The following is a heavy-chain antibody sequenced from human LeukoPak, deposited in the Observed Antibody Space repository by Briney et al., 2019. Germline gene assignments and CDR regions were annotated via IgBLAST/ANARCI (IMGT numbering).Heavy chain of an antibody. D-gene: IGHD5-18*01. CDR3: ASLEDTAMDHYFDY. J-gene: IGHJ4*02. CDR2: IYYSGSA. Sequence: PSENLSLSSTVAGRSVSSGSYYWSWIRQPPGKGLEWIGYIYYSGSANYNPSLKSRVTISVDTSKNQFSLKMSSVTAADTAVYYCASLEDTAMDHYFDYWGQGTLVTVSS. V-gene: IGHV4-61*01. CDR1: GRSVSSGSYY.